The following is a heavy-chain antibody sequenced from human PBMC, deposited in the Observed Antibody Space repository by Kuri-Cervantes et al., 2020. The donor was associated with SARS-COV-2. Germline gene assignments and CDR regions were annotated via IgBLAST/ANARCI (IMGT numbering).Heavy chain of an antibody. CDR1: GFTFSSYA. V-gene: IGHV3-30-3*01. J-gene: IGHJ4*02. D-gene: IGHD6-19*01. CDR3: AREGYSSGGTGGFDY. CDR2: ISYDGSNK. Sequence: GESLKISCAASGFTFSSYAMHWVRQAPGKGLEWVAVISYDGSNKYYADSVKGRFTISRDNSKNTLYLQTNSLRAEDTAVYYCAREGYSSGGTGGFDYWGQGTLVTVSS.